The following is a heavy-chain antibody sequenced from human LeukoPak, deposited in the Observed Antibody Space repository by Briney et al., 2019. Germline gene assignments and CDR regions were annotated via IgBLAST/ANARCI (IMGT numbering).Heavy chain of an antibody. Sequence: GGPLRLSCEGSGCTFSNYWMGWVRQAPGKGLQWVANIKTDGSEKYYVDSVKGRFTISRDNAKNSLYLQMNSLRAEDTAVYYCATYSSLNRREFQYWGQGTLLTVSS. CDR3: ATYSSLNRREFQY. D-gene: IGHD3-22*01. CDR1: GCTFSNYW. J-gene: IGHJ1*01. CDR2: IKTDGSEK. V-gene: IGHV3-7*01.